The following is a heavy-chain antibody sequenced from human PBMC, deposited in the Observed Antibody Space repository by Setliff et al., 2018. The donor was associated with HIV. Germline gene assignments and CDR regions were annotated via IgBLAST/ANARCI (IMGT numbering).Heavy chain of an antibody. D-gene: IGHD3-9*01. V-gene: IGHV4-38-2*01. CDR1: GHSISSGYH. J-gene: IGHJ4*02. CDR2: VYYSGST. CDR3: ARGSDWHPD. Sequence: SGTLSLTCAVSGHSISSGYHWGWIRQPPGKGLEWIGSVYYSGSTHYNPSLKSRVTVSVDTSKDEISLKLSSVTAADTAIYYCARGSDWHPDWGQGTRVTVSS.